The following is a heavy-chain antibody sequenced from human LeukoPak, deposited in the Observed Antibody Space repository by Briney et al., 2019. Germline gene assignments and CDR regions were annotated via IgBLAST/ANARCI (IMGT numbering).Heavy chain of an antibody. CDR1: GYTFTGYY. V-gene: IGHV1-2*02. J-gene: IGHJ4*02. Sequence: ASVKVSCKASGYTFTGYYMHWVRQAPGQGLEWMGWINPNSGGTNYAQKFQGRVTMTRDTSISTAYMELSRLRSDDTAVYYCARGEEWEPYYFDYWGRGTLVTVSS. CDR2: INPNSGGT. CDR3: ARGEEWEPYYFDY. D-gene: IGHD1-26*01.